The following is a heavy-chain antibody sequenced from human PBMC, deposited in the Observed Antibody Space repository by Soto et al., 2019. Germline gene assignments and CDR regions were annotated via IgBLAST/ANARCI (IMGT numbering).Heavy chain of an antibody. CDR2: VSASGGST. D-gene: IGHD3-10*01. CDR1: GFTFSTFA. V-gene: IGHV3-23*01. Sequence: EMQLLESGGGLVQPGGSLSLSCAASGFTFSTFAMSWVRQPPGKVLEWVSAVSASGGSTYYAGSVKGRFTISRDNSKNTVYLQMNDLRDEDTAVYHCATTHGSVGINEYYGMDVWGQGNTVTVSS. CDR3: ATTHGSVGINEYYGMDV. J-gene: IGHJ6*02.